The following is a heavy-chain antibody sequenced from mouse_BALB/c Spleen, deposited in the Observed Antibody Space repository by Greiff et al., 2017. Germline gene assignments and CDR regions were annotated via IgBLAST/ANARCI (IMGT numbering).Heavy chain of an antibody. Sequence: VKLMESGAELVRPGVSVKISCKGSGYTFTDYAMHWVKQSHAKSLEWIGVISTYYGDASYNQKFKGKATMTVDKSSSTAYMELARLTSEDSAIYYCARRGRYDVGAMDYWGQGTSVTVSS. J-gene: IGHJ4*01. CDR1: GYTFTDYA. CDR3: ARRGRYDVGAMDY. V-gene: IGHV1S137*01. CDR2: ISTYYGDA. D-gene: IGHD2-14*01.